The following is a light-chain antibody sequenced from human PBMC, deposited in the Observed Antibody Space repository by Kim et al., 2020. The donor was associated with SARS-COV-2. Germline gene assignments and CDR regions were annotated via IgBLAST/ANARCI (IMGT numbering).Light chain of an antibody. CDR3: QHHSTFPDT. J-gene: IGKJ5*01. Sequence: AAVGDRISITCRASQGIGGWLAWYQQKPGKAPKLLVDGTTSVESGVPSRFSGGGSGTEFTLTIRSLQPDDSAAYYCQHHSTFPDTFGQGTRLEIK. V-gene: IGKV1-5*01. CDR1: QGIGGW. CDR2: GTT.